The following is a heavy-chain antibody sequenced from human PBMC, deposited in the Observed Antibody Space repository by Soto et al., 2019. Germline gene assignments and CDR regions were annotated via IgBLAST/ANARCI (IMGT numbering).Heavy chain of an antibody. V-gene: IGHV1-8*01. J-gene: IGHJ4*02. D-gene: IGHD7-27*01. CDR3: TRAGDSGAWISN. CDR1: GYTFTNNG. CDR2: MNPSTGET. Sequence: QVQLVQSGAEVKKPGASVKVSCKASGYTFTNNGINXXRXXXGQGLEWMGWMNPSTGETGYTQKFQGRLAMTRDTSITTAYMELTSLTSEDTAVYYCTRAGDSGAWISNWGQGTLVTVSS.